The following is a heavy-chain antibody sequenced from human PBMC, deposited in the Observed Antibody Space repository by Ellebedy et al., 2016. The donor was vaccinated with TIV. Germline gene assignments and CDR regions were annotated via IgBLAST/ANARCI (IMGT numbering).Heavy chain of an antibody. J-gene: IGHJ4*02. Sequence: PGGSLRLSCAASGFTFSTYAMSWVRQAPGKGLEWVSGTSGGGITTSYADSVKGRFTISRDNSKNMVFLEMTSLRAEDTAVYYGAKGWGVFDYWGQGTLVTVSS. V-gene: IGHV3-23*01. CDR3: AKGWGVFDY. CDR2: TSGGGITT. D-gene: IGHD3-16*01. CDR1: GFTFSTYA.